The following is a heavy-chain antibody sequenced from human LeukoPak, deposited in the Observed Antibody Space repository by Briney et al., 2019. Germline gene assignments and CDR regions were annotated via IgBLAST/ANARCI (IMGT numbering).Heavy chain of an antibody. J-gene: IGHJ4*02. Sequence: GGSLRLSCAASGFTFSSYWMHWVRQASGKGLEWVSGITDSGRKTYYADSVKGRFSISRDNSKNTVYLQMSDLRAEDTAVYYCAKITKATTPNYWGQGTLVTVSS. CDR2: ITDSGRKT. CDR1: GFTFSSYW. CDR3: AKITKATTPNY. D-gene: IGHD3-10*01. V-gene: IGHV3-23*01.